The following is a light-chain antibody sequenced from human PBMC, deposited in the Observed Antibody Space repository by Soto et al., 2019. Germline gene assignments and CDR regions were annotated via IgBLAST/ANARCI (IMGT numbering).Light chain of an antibody. Sequence: QSALTQPASVSASPGQSITIPCTGTSSDVGSYNLVSWFQQHPGKVPKLLIYEGTKRPSGLSDRFSGSKSGTTASLTIPGLQAEDEAHYYCYSYAGENLYVFGTGTKVTVL. CDR2: EGT. V-gene: IGLV2-23*01. CDR3: YSYAGENLYV. J-gene: IGLJ1*01. CDR1: SSDVGSYNL.